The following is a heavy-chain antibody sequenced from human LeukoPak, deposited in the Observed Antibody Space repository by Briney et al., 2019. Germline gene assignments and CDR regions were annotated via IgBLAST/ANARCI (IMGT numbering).Heavy chain of an antibody. Sequence: GGSLRLSCAASGFTFSSYGMHWVRQAPGKGLEWVAFIRYDENNKYYADSVKGRFTVSRDNSKNTLYLQMNSLRAEDTAVYYCAKDLEPQLVGAADYWGQGTLVTVSS. V-gene: IGHV3-30*02. CDR1: GFTFSSYG. CDR2: IRYDENNK. J-gene: IGHJ4*02. CDR3: AKDLEPQLVGAADY. D-gene: IGHD1-26*01.